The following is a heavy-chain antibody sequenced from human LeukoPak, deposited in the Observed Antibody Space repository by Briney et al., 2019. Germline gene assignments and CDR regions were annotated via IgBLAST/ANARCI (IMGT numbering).Heavy chain of an antibody. J-gene: IGHJ6*03. D-gene: IGHD1-14*01. Sequence: GESLKISCKGSGYSFTSYWIGWVRQMPGKGLEWMGIIYPGDSDTRYSPSFQGQVTISADKSISTAYLQWSSLKASDTAMYYCARASDNLYYYYYYMDVWGKGTTVTVSS. CDR2: IYPGDSDT. CDR1: GYSFTSYW. V-gene: IGHV5-51*01. CDR3: ARASDNLYYYYYYMDV.